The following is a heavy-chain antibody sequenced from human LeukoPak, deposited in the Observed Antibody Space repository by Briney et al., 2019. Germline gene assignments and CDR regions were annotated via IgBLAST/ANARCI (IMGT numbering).Heavy chain of an antibody. D-gene: IGHD4-23*01. CDR3: ARDARSFGGTYFDY. CDR1: GFTFSSYS. Sequence: TGGSLRLSCAASGFTFSSYSMNWVRQAPGKGLEWVSSISSSSSYIYYADSVKGRFTISRDNANSSLYLQMNSLRAEDTAVYYCARDARSFGGTYFDYWGQGIQVTVSS. V-gene: IGHV3-21*06. J-gene: IGHJ4*02. CDR2: ISSSSSYI.